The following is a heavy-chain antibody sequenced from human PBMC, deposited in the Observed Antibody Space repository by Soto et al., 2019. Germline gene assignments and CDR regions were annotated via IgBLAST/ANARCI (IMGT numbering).Heavy chain of an antibody. CDR3: ARGVDFDTFFSYGLGI. CDR1: RDTMNISDYD. D-gene: IGHD3-3*01. CDR2: IYYSGTT. V-gene: IGHV4-30-4*01. Sequence: SLARASSRDTMNISDYDGTLKQKHRGKGLEWIGYIYYSGTTYYIPSLKSRVSLSLDTSKNHFSLRLTSVTAADTAVYYCARGVDFDTFFSYGLGISGQGLTGTGSS. J-gene: IGHJ6*01.